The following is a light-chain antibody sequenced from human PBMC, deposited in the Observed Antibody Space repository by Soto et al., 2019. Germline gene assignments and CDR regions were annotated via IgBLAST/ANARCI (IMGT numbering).Light chain of an antibody. Sequence: QSVLTQPPSASGSPGQSVTISCSGTSSDIGNYNYVSWYQQPPGKAPKLMIYEVSQRPSGVPDRFSGSKSGNTASLTVSGLQADDEADYYCCSYAGNNKKDFGTGTKVPVL. J-gene: IGLJ1*01. CDR1: SSDIGNYNY. CDR2: EVS. V-gene: IGLV2-8*01. CDR3: CSYAGNNKKD.